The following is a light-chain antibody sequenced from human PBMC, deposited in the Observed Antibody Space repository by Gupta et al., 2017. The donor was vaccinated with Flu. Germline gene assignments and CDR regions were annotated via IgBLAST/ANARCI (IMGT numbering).Light chain of an antibody. V-gene: IGKV4-1*01. CDR1: QSLLYSSNNMNY. Sequence: DIVMTQSPDSLAVSLGERATINCKSSQSLLYSSNNMNYLAWFQQKAGQPPKLLIYWASFRKSGVPDRFSGSGSGTDFTLTISSLQAEDVAVYYCQQFYSSPHTFGQGTKLEIK. CDR2: WAS. J-gene: IGKJ2*01. CDR3: QQFYSSPHT.